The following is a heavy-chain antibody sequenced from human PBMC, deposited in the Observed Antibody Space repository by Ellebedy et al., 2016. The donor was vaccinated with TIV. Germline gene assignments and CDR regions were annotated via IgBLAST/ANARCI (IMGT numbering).Heavy chain of an antibody. D-gene: IGHD3/OR15-3a*01. Sequence: AASVKVSCKASGYTFTSYYMHWVRQAPGQGLEWMGIINPSGGSTSYAQKFQGRVTMTRDTSTSTVYMELSSLRSEDTAVYYCASENGTGYYADYWGQGTLVTVSS. J-gene: IGHJ4*02. V-gene: IGHV1-46*01. CDR2: INPSGGST. CDR3: ASENGTGYYADY. CDR1: GYTFTSYY.